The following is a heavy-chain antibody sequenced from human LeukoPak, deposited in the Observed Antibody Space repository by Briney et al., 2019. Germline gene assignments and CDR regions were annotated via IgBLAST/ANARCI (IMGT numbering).Heavy chain of an antibody. CDR2: TYYRSRWLN. J-gene: IGHJ4*02. CDR1: GDSVSGSTSA. V-gene: IGHV6-1*01. D-gene: IGHD2-8*02. Sequence: SQTLSLTCAISGDSVSGSTSAWNWIRQSPSRGLEWLGRTYYRSRWLNGYAVSLRGRITISPDTSKNQFSLQLTSMTPEDTAVYYCARNFHTGFEYWGRGILVTVSS. CDR3: ARNFHTGFEY.